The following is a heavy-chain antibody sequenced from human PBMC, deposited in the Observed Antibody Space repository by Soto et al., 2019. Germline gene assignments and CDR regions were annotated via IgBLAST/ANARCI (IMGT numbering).Heavy chain of an antibody. CDR3: ARDSGEVGAFDI. CDR2: IYYSGST. CDR1: GGSISSYY. V-gene: IGHV4-59*01. D-gene: IGHD3-10*01. J-gene: IGHJ3*02. Sequence: SETLSLTCTVSGGSISSYYWSWIRQPPGKGLEWIGYIYYSGSTNYNPSLKSRVTISVDTSKNQFSLKLSSVTAADTAVYYCARDSGEVGAFDIWGQGTMVTVSS.